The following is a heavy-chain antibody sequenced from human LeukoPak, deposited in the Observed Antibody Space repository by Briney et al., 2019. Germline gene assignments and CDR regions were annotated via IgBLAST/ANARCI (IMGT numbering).Heavy chain of an antibody. J-gene: IGHJ4*02. V-gene: IGHV3-30-3*01. CDR3: AKDRSWHGLEY. Sequence: GGSLRLSCAAYGFTFSSYAMHWVRQAPGKGLEWVAVISYDGSNKYYADSVKGRFTISRDNSKNTLYLQMDSLRGEDTAVYYCAKDRSWHGLEYWGQGALVTVSS. CDR1: GFTFSSYA. CDR2: ISYDGSNK. D-gene: IGHD3-16*02.